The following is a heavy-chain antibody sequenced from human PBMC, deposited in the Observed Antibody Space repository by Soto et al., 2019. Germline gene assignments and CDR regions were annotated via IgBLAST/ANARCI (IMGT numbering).Heavy chain of an antibody. V-gene: IGHV3-53*01. Sequence: ESGGGLIQPGGSLRLSCAVSGFTVSNNYMSWVRQAPGKGLEGVSVIYSGGYTAYGDSVKGRFTISRDNSKNTLYLQMNRRGADEPAVFYGAALRGGGGYWGQGTLVTVSS. J-gene: IGHJ4*02. D-gene: IGHD2-15*01. CDR3: AALRGGGGY. CDR1: GFTVSNNY. CDR2: IYSGGYT.